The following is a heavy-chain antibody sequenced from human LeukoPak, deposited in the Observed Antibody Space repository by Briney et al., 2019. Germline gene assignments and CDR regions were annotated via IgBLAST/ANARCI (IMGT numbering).Heavy chain of an antibody. Sequence: KSGGSLRLSCAASGFTFSDYYMSWIRQAPGKGLEWVSYISHSGSTIYYADSVKGRFTISRDNAKNSLFLQMDSLRAEDTSVYYCARRGSSSGYYFPWGQGTLVTVSS. CDR2: ISHSGSTI. CDR1: GFTFSDYY. CDR3: ARRGSSSGYYFP. J-gene: IGHJ5*02. D-gene: IGHD3-22*01. V-gene: IGHV3-11*04.